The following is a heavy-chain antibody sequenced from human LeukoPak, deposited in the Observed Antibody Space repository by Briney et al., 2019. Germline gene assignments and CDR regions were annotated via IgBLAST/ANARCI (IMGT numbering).Heavy chain of an antibody. CDR2: FDPEDGET. CDR1: GYTLTELS. D-gene: IGHD3-3*01. Sequence: ASVKVSCKVSGYTLTELSMHWVRQAPGKGLEWMGGFDPEDGETIYAQKFQGRVTMTEDTSTDTAYMELSSLRSEDTAVYYCATAGRITNFGVAPYDFDYWGQGTLVTVSS. CDR3: ATAGRITNFGVAPYDFDY. J-gene: IGHJ4*02. V-gene: IGHV1-24*01.